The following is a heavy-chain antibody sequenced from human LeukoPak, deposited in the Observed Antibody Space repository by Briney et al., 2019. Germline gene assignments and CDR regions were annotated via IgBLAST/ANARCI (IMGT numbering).Heavy chain of an antibody. V-gene: IGHV3-23*01. CDR3: AKVPDGSPRGYWYFDL. J-gene: IGHJ2*01. CDR1: GFTFSGYA. D-gene: IGHD5-24*01. CDR2: ISASGGST. Sequence: GGSLRLSCVASGFTFSGYALSWVRQAPGKGLEWVSTISASGGSTYYADSVKGRFSISRDNSKNTLYVQMHSQRAEDTAVYYCAKVPDGSPRGYWYFDLWGRGTLITVSS.